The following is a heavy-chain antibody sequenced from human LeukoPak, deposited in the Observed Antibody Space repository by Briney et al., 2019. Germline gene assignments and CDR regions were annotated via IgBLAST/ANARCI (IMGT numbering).Heavy chain of an antibody. CDR3: ARLGYCSGGSCYYYYYMDV. CDR1: GGSISIYY. Sequence: TSETLSLTCTVSGGSISIYYWSWIRQPAGKGLEWIGRIYTSGSTNYNPSLKSRVTMSGDTSKNQFSLKLSSVTAADTAAYYCARLGYCSGGSCYYYYYMDVWGKGTTVTVSS. V-gene: IGHV4-4*07. J-gene: IGHJ6*03. CDR2: IYTSGST. D-gene: IGHD2-15*01.